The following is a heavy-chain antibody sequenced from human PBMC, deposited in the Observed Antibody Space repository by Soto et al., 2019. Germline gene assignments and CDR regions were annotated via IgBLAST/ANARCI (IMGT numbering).Heavy chain of an antibody. J-gene: IGHJ4*02. CDR3: ARQGDTAMDIDY. V-gene: IGHV4-39*01. CDR1: GGSISSSSYY. D-gene: IGHD5-18*01. Sequence: KTSETLSLTCTVSGGSISSSSYYWGWIRQPPGKGLEWIGSIYYSGSTYYNPSLKSRVTISVDTSKNQFSLKLSSVTAADTAVYYCARQGDTAMDIDYWGQGTLVTVSS. CDR2: IYYSGST.